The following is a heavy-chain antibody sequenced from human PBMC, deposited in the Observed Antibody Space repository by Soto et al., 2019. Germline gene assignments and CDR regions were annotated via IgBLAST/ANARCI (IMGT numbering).Heavy chain of an antibody. CDR2: INRTENT. CDR3: ARVPYYYFCSARFDS. Sequence: SETLSLTCNVTGGSFSGYYWVWIRQPPARGLERIGEINRTENTNYNPPRKSRVPISVDTCKNRFSLHLSSVTAADTAVYYCARVPYYYFCSARFDSWGQGTLVTVSS. D-gene: IGHD3-3*01. J-gene: IGHJ4*02. V-gene: IGHV4-34*01. CDR1: GGSFSGYY.